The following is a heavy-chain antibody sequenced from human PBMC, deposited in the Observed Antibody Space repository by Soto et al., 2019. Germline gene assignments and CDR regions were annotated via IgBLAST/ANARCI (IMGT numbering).Heavy chain of an antibody. V-gene: IGHV1-69*01. D-gene: IGHD3-10*01. CDR3: ARVSLRGHLLGNFDY. Sequence: QVQLVQSGAEVKKPGSSVKVSCKASGGTFNTHTRSWVRQAPGQGLEWMGGIIPIFGTTNYAQNYQGRVTITADESTSTAYMELSSLISEDTAVYYCARVSLRGHLLGNFDYWGQGTLVTVSS. CDR2: IIPIFGTT. CDR1: GGTFNTHT. J-gene: IGHJ4*02.